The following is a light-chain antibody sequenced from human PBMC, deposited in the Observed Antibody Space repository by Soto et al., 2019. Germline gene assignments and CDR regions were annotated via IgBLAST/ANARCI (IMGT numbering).Light chain of an antibody. Sequence: EIVLTQSPATLSLSPGERDTISCRASQSVSSYLAWYQQRPGQAPRLLIYDASNRATGIPARFSGSGSGTDLPLTISSQETEDFAVYYCQQRSNWPYTFGQGTKLEIK. CDR3: QQRSNWPYT. CDR1: QSVSSY. V-gene: IGKV3-11*01. J-gene: IGKJ2*01. CDR2: DAS.